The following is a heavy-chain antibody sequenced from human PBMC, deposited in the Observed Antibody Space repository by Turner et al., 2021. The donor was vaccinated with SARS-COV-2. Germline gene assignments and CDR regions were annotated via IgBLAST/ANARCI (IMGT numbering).Heavy chain of an antibody. Sequence: QVQLVQSGAEVKKPGASVKFSCKVFGDTLTELSMHWVRQAPGKGLEWMGGFDPEDGETIYAQKFQGRVTMTEDTSTDTAYMELSSLRSEDTAVYYCATLPSPHHDFWSGYYVFDPWGQGTLVTVSS. J-gene: IGHJ5*02. CDR2: FDPEDGET. D-gene: IGHD3-3*01. V-gene: IGHV1-24*01. CDR1: GDTLTELS. CDR3: ATLPSPHHDFWSGYYVFDP.